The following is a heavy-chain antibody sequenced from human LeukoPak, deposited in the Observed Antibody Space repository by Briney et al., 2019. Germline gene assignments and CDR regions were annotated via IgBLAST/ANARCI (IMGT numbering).Heavy chain of an antibody. CDR3: ARGTSRSGRRYCGGDCYRAYYDY. V-gene: IGHV1-69*13. CDR1: GGTFSSYA. CDR2: IIPIFGTA. D-gene: IGHD2-21*01. Sequence: ASVKVSCKASGGTFSSYAISWVRQAPGQGLEWMGGIIPIFGTANYAQKFQGRVTITADESTSTAYMELSSLRSEDTAVYYCARGTSRSGRRYCGGDCYRAYYDYWGQGTLVTVSS. J-gene: IGHJ4*02.